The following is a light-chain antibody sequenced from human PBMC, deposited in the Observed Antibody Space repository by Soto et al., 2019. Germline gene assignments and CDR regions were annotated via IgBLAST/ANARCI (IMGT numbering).Light chain of an antibody. CDR3: QQYNNWPPLT. V-gene: IGKV3-15*01. Sequence: EAVMTQSPVTLSVSPGERATLSCRASQSVTTNLAWYQQKPGQAPKLLIYSASTRAAGIPDRFSGSGSATESILTISSLQYEDFAVYYCQQYNNWPPLTFGGGTKVEIK. J-gene: IGKJ4*01. CDR2: SAS. CDR1: QSVTTN.